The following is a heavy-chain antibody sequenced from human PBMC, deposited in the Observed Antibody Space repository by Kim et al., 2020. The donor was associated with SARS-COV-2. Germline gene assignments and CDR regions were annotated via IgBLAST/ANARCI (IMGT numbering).Heavy chain of an antibody. D-gene: IGHD4-17*01. Sequence: STHYTPSLKSRVTLSVDTSKNQFSLKLSSVTAADTAVYYCARVMTTVISWGQGTLVTVSS. V-gene: IGHV4-31*02. CDR3: ARVMTTVIS. CDR2: ST. J-gene: IGHJ5*02.